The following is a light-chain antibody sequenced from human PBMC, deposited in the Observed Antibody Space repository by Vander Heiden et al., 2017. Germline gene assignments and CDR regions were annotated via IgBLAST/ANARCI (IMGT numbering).Light chain of an antibody. CDR3: QQYYSSIT. J-gene: IGKJ5*01. Sequence: AIRMTQSPSSFSASTGDRVTITCRASQGISSYLAWHQQKPGKAPKLLIYAASTLQSGVPSRFSGSGSGTDFTLTISCLQSEDFATYYCQQYYSSITFGQGTRLEIK. CDR1: QGISSY. V-gene: IGKV1-8*01. CDR2: AAS.